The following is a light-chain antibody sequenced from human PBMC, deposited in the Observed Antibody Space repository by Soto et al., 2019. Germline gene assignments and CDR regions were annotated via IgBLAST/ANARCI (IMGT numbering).Light chain of an antibody. V-gene: IGKV3-15*01. J-gene: IGKJ1*01. CDR2: GAS. Sequence: EIVLTQSPGTLSLSPGERATLSCRASQSLSTNSLAWYQQKPGQTPRLLIYGASTRATGIPARFSGSGSGTEFTLTISSLQSEDFAVYYCQQYNDWPRTFGQGTKVDIK. CDR1: QSLSTN. CDR3: QQYNDWPRT.